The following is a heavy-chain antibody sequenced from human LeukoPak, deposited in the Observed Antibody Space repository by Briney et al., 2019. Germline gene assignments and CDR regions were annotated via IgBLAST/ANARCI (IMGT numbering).Heavy chain of an antibody. Sequence: GGSLRLSCAASGFSFSTYGMNWVRQAPGKGLEWVSSISSSSAHIFSADSVKGRFSISRDNAKNSLYLQMNSLRAEDTAVYYCARDSGSSGYYLEYFQHWGQGTLVTVSS. CDR3: ARDSGSSGYYLEYFQH. J-gene: IGHJ1*01. V-gene: IGHV3-21*01. CDR2: ISSSSAHI. D-gene: IGHD3-22*01. CDR1: GFSFSTYG.